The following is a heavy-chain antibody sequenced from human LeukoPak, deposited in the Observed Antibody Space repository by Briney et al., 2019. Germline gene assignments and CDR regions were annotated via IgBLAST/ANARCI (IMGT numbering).Heavy chain of an antibody. J-gene: IGHJ5*02. CDR1: GFTFSSYA. V-gene: IGHV3-23*01. CDR2: ISGSGGST. CDR3: AKELIVVVPDATENWFDP. D-gene: IGHD2-2*01. Sequence: GGSLRLSCAASGFTFSSYAMSWVRQAPGKGLEWVSAISGSGGSTYYADSVKGRFTISRDNSKNTLYLQMNSLRAEDTAVYYCAKELIVVVPDATENWFDPWGQGTLVTASS.